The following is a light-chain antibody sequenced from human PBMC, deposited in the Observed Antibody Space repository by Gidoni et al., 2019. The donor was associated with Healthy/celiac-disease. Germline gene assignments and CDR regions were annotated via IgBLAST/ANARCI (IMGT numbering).Light chain of an antibody. CDR1: QSISSY. J-gene: IGKJ4*01. CDR3: QQSYSTPLLT. Sequence: DIQMTQSPSSLSASVVDRVTITCRESQSISSYLNWYQQKPVKAPKILIYAASRLQSGVPSRFSGSGSGTDFTLTISRLQPEDCATYYCQQSYSTPLLTFGGXTKVEIK. V-gene: IGKV1-39*01. CDR2: AAS.